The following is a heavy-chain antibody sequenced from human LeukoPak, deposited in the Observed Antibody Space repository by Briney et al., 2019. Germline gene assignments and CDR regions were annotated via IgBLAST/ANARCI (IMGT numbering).Heavy chain of an antibody. CDR1: GGSISSSSYY. CDR3: ARDIASAAGTRRLFDP. Sequence: SETLSLTCTVSGGSISSSSYYWGWIRQPPGKGLEWIGSIYYSGRTYYTPSLKRRVTMSVDTSKNQFSLKVTSVTAADTAVYYCARDIASAAGTRRLFDPWGQGTQVTVSS. V-gene: IGHV4-39*07. CDR2: IYYSGRT. D-gene: IGHD6-13*01. J-gene: IGHJ5*02.